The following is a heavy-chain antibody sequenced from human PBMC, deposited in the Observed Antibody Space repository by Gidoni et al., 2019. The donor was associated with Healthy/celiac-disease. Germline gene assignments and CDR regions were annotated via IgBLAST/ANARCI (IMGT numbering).Heavy chain of an antibody. V-gene: IGHV3-48*01. CDR1: GFTFRSSS. CDR2: ISSSSSTI. Sequence: EVQLLEPGGGLVQPGRPLSLSCAASGFTFRSSSMNWVRQAPGKGLGWVSYISSSSSTIYYADSVKGRFTISRENAKNALYLQMNSLRAEDTAVYYCARDRGRYCSGGSCYPHYWGQGTMVTVSS. CDR3: ARDRGRYCSGGSCYPHY. D-gene: IGHD2-15*01. J-gene: IGHJ4*02.